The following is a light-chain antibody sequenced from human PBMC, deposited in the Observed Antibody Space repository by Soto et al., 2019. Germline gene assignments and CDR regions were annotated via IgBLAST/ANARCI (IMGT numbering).Light chain of an antibody. J-gene: IGKJ1*01. CDR1: QSVSSSY. V-gene: IGKV3-20*01. CDR2: GAS. Sequence: EIVLTQSPGTLSLSPGERATLSCRASQSVSSSYFAWYQQKPGRAPRLLIYGASSRATGIPDRFSGSGSGTDFTLTISRLEPEDFAVYYCQQYGRSPWTFGQGTKVEIK. CDR3: QQYGRSPWT.